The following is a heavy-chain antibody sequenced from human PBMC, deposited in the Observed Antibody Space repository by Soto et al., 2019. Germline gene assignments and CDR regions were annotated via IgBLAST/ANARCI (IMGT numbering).Heavy chain of an antibody. CDR2: IYNSGST. D-gene: IGHD2-2*01. Sequence: SETLSLTCTVSGGSISSGDYYWSWIRQPPGKGLEWIGHIYNSGSTYYNPSLKSRVTISVDSSKNQFSLKLSSVTSADTAVYYCAKYQPTSTSFDPWGQGTLVTVSS. J-gene: IGHJ5*02. CDR1: GGSISSGDYY. CDR3: AKYQPTSTSFDP. V-gene: IGHV4-30-4*01.